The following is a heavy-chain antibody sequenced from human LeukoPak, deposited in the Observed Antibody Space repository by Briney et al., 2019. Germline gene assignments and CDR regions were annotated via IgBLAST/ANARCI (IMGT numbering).Heavy chain of an antibody. CDR1: GYTFSSYY. D-gene: IGHD6-19*01. J-gene: IGHJ3*02. V-gene: IGHV1-46*01. CDR2: INPSGGTT. CDR3: ARGAQIAVAGSFDAFDI. Sequence: GASVKVSCKASGYTFSSYYMHWVRQAPGQGLEWMGIINPSGGTTTYAQKFQGRVTMTRDTSTGTVYMEPNSLRSEDTAVYYCARGAQIAVAGSFDAFDIWGQGTMVTVSS.